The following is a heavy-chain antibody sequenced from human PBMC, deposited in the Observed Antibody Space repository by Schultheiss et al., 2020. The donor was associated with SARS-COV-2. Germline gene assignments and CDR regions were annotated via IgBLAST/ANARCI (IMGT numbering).Heavy chain of an antibody. D-gene: IGHD3-9*01. CDR3: AREPRPNYDILTGHNYYYYYGMDV. J-gene: IGHJ6*02. Sequence: SQTHSLTCTVSGGSISSGDYYWSWIRQPPGKGLEWIGYIYYSGSTYYNPSLKSRVTISVDTSKNQFSLKLSSVTAADTAVYYCAREPRPNYDILTGHNYYYYYGMDVWGQGTTVTVSS. V-gene: IGHV4-30-4*01. CDR2: IYYSGST. CDR1: GGSISSGDYY.